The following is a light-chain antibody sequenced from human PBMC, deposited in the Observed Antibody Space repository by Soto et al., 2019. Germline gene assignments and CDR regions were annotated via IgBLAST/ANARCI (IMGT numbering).Light chain of an antibody. J-gene: IGKJ2*02. V-gene: IGKV3-20*01. Sequence: EILLTQSPGTLSLSPGERATLSCRASQSLSSSYLAWYQQKLGQTPRLLIYGASSRAAGIPDRFSGSGSGTDFTLTINRLEPEDFAVYYCQQYGNSPSTFGQGTRLEI. CDR2: GAS. CDR3: QQYGNSPST. CDR1: QSLSSSY.